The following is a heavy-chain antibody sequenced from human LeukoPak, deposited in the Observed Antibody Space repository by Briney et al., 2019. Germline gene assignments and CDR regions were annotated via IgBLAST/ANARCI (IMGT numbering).Heavy chain of an antibody. D-gene: IGHD3-9*01. CDR3: AREGDWLLRYFDWSKQPFGY. V-gene: IGHV3-11*04. CDR2: ISSSGSTI. CDR1: GFTFSDYY. Sequence: PGGSLRLSCAASGFTFSDYYMSWIRQAPGKGLEWVSYISSSGSTIYYADSVKGRFTISRDNAKNSLYLQMNSLRAEDTAVYYCAREGDWLLRYFDWSKQPFGYWGQGTLVTVSS. J-gene: IGHJ4*02.